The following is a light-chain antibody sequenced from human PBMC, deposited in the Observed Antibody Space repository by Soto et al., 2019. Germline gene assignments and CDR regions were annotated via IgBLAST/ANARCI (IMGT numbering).Light chain of an antibody. V-gene: IGKV1-33*01. CDR2: HAS. J-gene: IGKJ5*01. Sequence: IQMTQSPSSLSASVGDRVTITCQASQDITRYLNWYQQKPGKAPKVLIYHASNLETGVPSRFSGRGSGTDFSFTISSLQPEDIATYYCLQYHNFPLTFGQGTRLEIK. CDR3: LQYHNFPLT. CDR1: QDITRY.